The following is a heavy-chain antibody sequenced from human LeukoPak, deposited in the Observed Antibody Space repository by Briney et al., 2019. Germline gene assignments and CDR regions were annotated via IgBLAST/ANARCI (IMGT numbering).Heavy chain of an antibody. J-gene: IGHJ6*02. V-gene: IGHV4-39*01. CDR3: ARPDSNYYGMDV. CDR1: GDSISSSSYY. Sequence: PSETLSLTCTVSGDSISSSSYYWGWIRQPPGKGLEWIGSIYYSGSTYYNPSLKSRVTISVDTSKNQFSLKLSSVTAADTAVYHCARPDSNYYGMDVWGQGTTVTVSS. D-gene: IGHD6-13*01. CDR2: IYYSGST.